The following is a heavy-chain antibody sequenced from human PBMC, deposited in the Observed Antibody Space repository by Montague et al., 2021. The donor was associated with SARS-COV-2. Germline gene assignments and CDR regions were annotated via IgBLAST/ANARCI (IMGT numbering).Heavy chain of an antibody. CDR3: ARGGIRIEMNRGVRSRPFDS. V-gene: IGHV4-34*01. J-gene: IGHJ5*01. Sequence: SETLSLTCAVSGGSFSDDYWSWIRQSPGKGLEWIGEVYHSGSTTYNPSVRSRVLISIDTSRSQISLNLRSVTAADTAVYYCARGGIRIEMNRGVRSRPFDSWGQGTLVTVSS. CDR1: GGSFSDDY. D-gene: IGHD3-10*01. CDR2: VYHSGST.